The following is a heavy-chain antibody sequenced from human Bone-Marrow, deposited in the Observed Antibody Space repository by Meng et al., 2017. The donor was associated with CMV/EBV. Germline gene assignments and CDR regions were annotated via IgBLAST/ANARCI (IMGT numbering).Heavy chain of an antibody. CDR3: ARVLMGIAVAGNGRDV. Sequence: GESLKISCAASGFTFSSYEMNWVRQAPGKGLEWVSYISSSGSTIYYADSVKGRFTISRDNAKNSLYLQMNSLRAEDTAVYYCARVLMGIAVAGNGRDVWGQGNTVTVSS. V-gene: IGHV3-48*03. J-gene: IGHJ6*02. CDR1: GFTFSSYE. D-gene: IGHD6-19*01. CDR2: ISSSGSTI.